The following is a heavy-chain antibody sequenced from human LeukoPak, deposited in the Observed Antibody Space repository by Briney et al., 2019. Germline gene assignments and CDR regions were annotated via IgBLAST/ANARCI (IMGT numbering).Heavy chain of an antibody. CDR3: VRGSRGAFEI. V-gene: IGHV3-7*01. Sequence: GGSLRLSCAASGFTFSSYWMNWVRQAPGKGLEWVANIKQDGSEIHYVDSVKGRFTISRDNAKNSLYLQMSSLRAEDTAVYYCVRGSRGAFEIWGQGTLVTVSS. CDR1: GFTFSSYW. CDR2: IKQDGSEI. D-gene: IGHD3-9*01. J-gene: IGHJ4*02.